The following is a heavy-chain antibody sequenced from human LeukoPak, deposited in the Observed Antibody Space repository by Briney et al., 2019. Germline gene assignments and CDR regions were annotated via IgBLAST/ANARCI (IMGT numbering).Heavy chain of an antibody. CDR1: GFTFSSYT. CDR2: ISGSGGST. Sequence: GGSLRLSCAASGFTFSSYTMNWVRQAPGKGLEWVSVISGSGGSTYYADSVKGRFTISRDNSKNTLDLQMNSLRAEDTALYYCAKGGSGSSLDYWGQGTLVTVSS. D-gene: IGHD1-26*01. CDR3: AKGGSGSSLDY. V-gene: IGHV3-23*01. J-gene: IGHJ4*02.